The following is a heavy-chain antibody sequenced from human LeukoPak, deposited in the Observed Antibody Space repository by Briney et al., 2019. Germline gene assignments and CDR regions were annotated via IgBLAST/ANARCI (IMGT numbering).Heavy chain of an antibody. CDR3: ARGTAVRYYYGSGSYYNWFDP. Sequence: PSETLSLTCAVYGGSFSGYYWSWIRQPPGKGLEWIGEINHSGSTNYNPSLKSRVTISVDTSKNQFSLKLSSVTAADTAVYYCARGTAVRYYYGSGSYYNWFDPWGRGTLVTVSS. D-gene: IGHD3-10*01. CDR1: GGSFSGYY. CDR2: INHSGST. V-gene: IGHV4-34*01. J-gene: IGHJ5*02.